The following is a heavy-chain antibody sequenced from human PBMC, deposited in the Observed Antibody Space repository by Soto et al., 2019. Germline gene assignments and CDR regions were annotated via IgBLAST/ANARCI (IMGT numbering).Heavy chain of an antibody. CDR2: IYPGDSDT. CDR3: ARQEGYSYGYNY. Sequence: GASLKISCKASGFTFTSYWIAWVRQMPGKGLEWMGIIYPGDSDTSYSPSFQGQVTISADKSINTAYLQWSSLKASDTAMYYCARQEGYSYGYNYWGQGTLVTLSS. CDR1: GFTFTSYW. D-gene: IGHD5-18*01. V-gene: IGHV5-51*01. J-gene: IGHJ4*02.